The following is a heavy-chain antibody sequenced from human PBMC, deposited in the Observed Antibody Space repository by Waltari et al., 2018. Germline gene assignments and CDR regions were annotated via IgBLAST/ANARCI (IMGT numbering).Heavy chain of an antibody. CDR3: GDFTAFDY. V-gene: IGHV3-15*01. D-gene: IGHD2-8*02. CDR2: IKSWVSGGTT. CDR1: GFTFSTAW. Sequence: EVRLVESGGGLVEPGGSLRLSCAGSGFTFSTAWMHWARQAPGKGLEWIGRIKSWVSGGTTEYGAPGKGRFTISRDDSKDTVYLQMNSLKTEDTGVYYCGDFTAFDYWGQGSLVIVSS. J-gene: IGHJ4*02.